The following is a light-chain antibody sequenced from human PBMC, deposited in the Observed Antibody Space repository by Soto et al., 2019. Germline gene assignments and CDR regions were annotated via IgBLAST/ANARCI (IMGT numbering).Light chain of an antibody. J-gene: IGLJ1*01. CDR2: EVR. CDR1: NSDVGGYDY. Sequence: LTQPASVSGSPGQSITISCTGTNSDVGGYDYVSWYQQYPGKAPKVIIYEVRKRPSGISNRFSGSKSGNMASLTISGLQAVDEADYYCSSYTDSATRVFGTGTKVHRP. CDR3: SSYTDSATRV. V-gene: IGLV2-14*01.